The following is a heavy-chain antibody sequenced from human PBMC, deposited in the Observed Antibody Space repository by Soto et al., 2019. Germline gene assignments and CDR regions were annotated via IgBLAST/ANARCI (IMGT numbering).Heavy chain of an antibody. CDR3: ARHADSGTYQPDY. CDR2: IYYSGTT. D-gene: IGHD1-26*01. CDR1: GGSISSSSHY. J-gene: IGHJ4*02. Sequence: QLQLQESGPGLVKPSETLSLTCTVSGGSISSSSHYWGWIRQPPGKGLEWIGSIYYSGTTYYNPSFKSRVTISVDTSKNHFSLKASAVTAADTAVYFCARHADSGTYQPDYWGQGTLVTVSS. V-gene: IGHV4-39*01.